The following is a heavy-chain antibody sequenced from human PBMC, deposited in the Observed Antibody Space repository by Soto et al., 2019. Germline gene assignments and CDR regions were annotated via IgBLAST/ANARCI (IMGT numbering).Heavy chain of an antibody. CDR3: AKARGTSTPAPGSY. Sequence: PGGLLRLSCAASGFTFSSYAMSWVLQAPGKGLEWVSPISGSGDSTYYADSVKGRFTISRDNSKNTLYLQMNSLRAEDTAVYYCAKARGTSTPAPGSYWGQGTLVTVSS. V-gene: IGHV3-23*01. D-gene: IGHD3-3*02. CDR2: ISGSGDST. J-gene: IGHJ4*02. CDR1: GFTFSSYA.